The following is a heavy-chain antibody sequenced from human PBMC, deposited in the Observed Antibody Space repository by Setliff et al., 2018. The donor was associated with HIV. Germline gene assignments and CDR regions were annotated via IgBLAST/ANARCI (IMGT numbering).Heavy chain of an antibody. V-gene: IGHV5-51*01. CDR2: IYPGDFDT. Sequence: PGESLKISCQGFGYSFANYWLGWVRQMPGKGLEWMGIIYPGDFDTTYSPSFQGQVNISADKSINTAYLQWSSLKASDTAMYYCARFVHSSGWYSSSYYYYMDVWGKGTTVTVS. CDR3: ARFVHSSGWYSSSYYYYMDV. CDR1: GYSFANYW. D-gene: IGHD3-22*01. J-gene: IGHJ6*03.